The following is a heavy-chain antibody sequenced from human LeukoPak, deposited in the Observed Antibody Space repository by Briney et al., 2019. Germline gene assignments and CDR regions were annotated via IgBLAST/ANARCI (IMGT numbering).Heavy chain of an antibody. CDR3: ARYCSGGDCYSKALDY. J-gene: IGHJ4*02. Sequence: SETLSLTCTVSGGSISDHYRGWIRQPPGKGLEWIGYIYYSGSTSYNPSLKSRLTISVDTSLNQFSLKLNSVTAADTAVYYCARYCSGGDCYSKALDYWGQGILVTVSS. D-gene: IGHD2-15*01. CDR2: IYYSGST. V-gene: IGHV4-59*11. CDR1: GGSISDHY.